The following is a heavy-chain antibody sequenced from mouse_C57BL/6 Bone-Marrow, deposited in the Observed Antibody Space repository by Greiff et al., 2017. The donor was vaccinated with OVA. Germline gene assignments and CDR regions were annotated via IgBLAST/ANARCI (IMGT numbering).Heavy chain of an antibody. J-gene: IGHJ3*01. Sequence: VQLQQSGPGLVAPSQSLSITCTVSGFSLTSYGVDWVRQSPGKGLEWLGVIWGVGSTNYNSALKSRLSISKDNSKSQVFLKMNSLQTDDTAMYYCARYDYGGFAYWGQGTLVTVSA. CDR2: IWGVGST. CDR1: GFSLTSYG. V-gene: IGHV2-6*01. D-gene: IGHD2-4*01. CDR3: ARYDYGGFAY.